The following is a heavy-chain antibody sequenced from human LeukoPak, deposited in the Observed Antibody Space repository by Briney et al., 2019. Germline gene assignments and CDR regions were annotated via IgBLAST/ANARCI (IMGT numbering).Heavy chain of an antibody. Sequence: GRSLRLSCTTSGFTFRDHAMSWVRQAPGKGLEWVGLIKSKAHGGTTESAASVKCRFTISRDDAKSIAYLQMNSLKTEDTAVYYCSRDYSIVKTTIFLDYWGQGTLVTVSS. CDR1: GFTFRDHA. V-gene: IGHV3-49*04. CDR3: SRDYSIVKTTIFLDY. CDR2: IKSKAHGGTT. J-gene: IGHJ4*02. D-gene: IGHD1-26*01.